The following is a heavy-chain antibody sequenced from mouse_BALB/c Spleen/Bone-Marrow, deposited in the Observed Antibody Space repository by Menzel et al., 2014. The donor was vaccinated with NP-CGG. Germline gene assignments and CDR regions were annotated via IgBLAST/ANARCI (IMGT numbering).Heavy chain of an antibody. CDR1: GFNIKDTY. CDR2: IDPANGNT. V-gene: IGHV14-3*02. CDR3: ARYRLGTYFDY. D-gene: IGHD2-14*01. Sequence: EVQLQQSGAELVKPGASVKLSCTASGFNIKDTYMHWVEQRPEQGLEWIGRIDPANGNTKYDPKFQGKATITADTSSNTAYLQHSSLTSEDTAVYYCARYRLGTYFDYWGQGTTLTVSS. J-gene: IGHJ2*01.